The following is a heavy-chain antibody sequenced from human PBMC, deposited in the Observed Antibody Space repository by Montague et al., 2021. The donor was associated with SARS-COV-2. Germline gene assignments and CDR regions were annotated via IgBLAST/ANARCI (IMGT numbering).Heavy chain of an antibody. CDR1: GGSIRSSSHF. Sequence: SETLSLTCTVSGGSIRSSSHFWGWFRQPPGKRLEWIGTISYSGGTHYSPSLKGRVIISVDTSKNQFSLNLRSVTAADTAVYFCGLGRGFAVGNHYYYSYGLDVWGQGTTVTVSS. V-gene: IGHV4-39*07. CDR2: ISYSGGT. J-gene: IGHJ6*02. D-gene: IGHD3-10*01. CDR3: GLGRGFAVGNHYYYSYGLDV.